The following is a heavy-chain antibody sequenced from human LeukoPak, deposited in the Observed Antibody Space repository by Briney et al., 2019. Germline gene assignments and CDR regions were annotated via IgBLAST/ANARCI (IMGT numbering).Heavy chain of an antibody. V-gene: IGHV1-18*01. CDR1: GYTFTSYG. Sequence: GASVKVSCKASGYTFTSYGISWVRQAPGQGLERMGWISAYNGNTNYAQKLQGRVTMTTDTSTSTAYMELRSLRSDDTAVYYCATSRGVWYSSSLGGNAFDIWGQGTMVTVSS. CDR2: ISAYNGNT. J-gene: IGHJ3*02. D-gene: IGHD6-13*01. CDR3: ATSRGVWYSSSLGGNAFDI.